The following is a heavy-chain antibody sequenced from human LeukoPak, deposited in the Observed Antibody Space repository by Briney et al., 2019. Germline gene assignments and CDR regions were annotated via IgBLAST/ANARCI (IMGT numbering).Heavy chain of an antibody. CDR2: ISGSGGST. D-gene: IGHD3-10*01. J-gene: IGHJ4*02. CDR1: GFTFSSYG. CDR3: AKDRFSSQSLWFGELLEYYFDY. V-gene: IGHV3-23*01. Sequence: PGGSLRLSCAASGFTFSSYGMSWVRQAPGKGLEWVSAISGSGGSTYYADSVKGRFTISRDNSKNTLYLQMNSLRAEDTAVYYCAKDRFSSQSLWFGELLEYYFDYWGQGTLVTVSS.